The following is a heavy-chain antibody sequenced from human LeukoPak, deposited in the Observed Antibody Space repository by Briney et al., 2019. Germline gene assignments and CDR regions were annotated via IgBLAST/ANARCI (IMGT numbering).Heavy chain of an antibody. CDR1: KFTFNSYW. V-gene: IGHV3-7*04. J-gene: IGHJ6*03. CDR2: IKQDGSDK. Sequence: GGSLRLPCAASKFTFNSYWMTWVRQAPGKGLEWVANIKQDGSDKYYVDSVKGRFTISRDNAKNSLYLQMNSLRAEDTAVYYCARGYYYYMDVWGNGTTVTVSS. CDR3: ARGYYYYMDV.